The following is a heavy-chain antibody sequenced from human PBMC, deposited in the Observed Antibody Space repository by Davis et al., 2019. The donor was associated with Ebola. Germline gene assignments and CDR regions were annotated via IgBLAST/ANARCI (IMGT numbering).Heavy chain of an antibody. Sequence: GESLKISCAASGFTFNIFDMHWVRQAPGRGLEWVAFVRSHGSDDHYADSVKGRFTISRDNSKNTLYLQMNSLRPEDTAVYYCVKGGVVTARPFDYWGQGTLVIVSS. CDR1: GFTFNIFD. V-gene: IGHV3-30*02. CDR2: VRSHGSDD. CDR3: VKGGVVTARPFDY. J-gene: IGHJ4*02. D-gene: IGHD4-23*01.